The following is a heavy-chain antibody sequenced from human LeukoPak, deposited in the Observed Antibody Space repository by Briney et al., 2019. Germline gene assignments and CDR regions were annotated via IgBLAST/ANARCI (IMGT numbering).Heavy chain of an antibody. J-gene: IGHJ4*02. V-gene: IGHV1-46*01. CDR1: GYTFTSYY. CDR3: ARASSYYYDSTLGDY. Sequence: GASVKVSCKASGYTFTSYYMHWVRQAPGQGLEWMGIINPSGGSTSYAQKFQGRVTMTRDMSTSTVYMELSSLRSEDTAVYYCARASSYYYDSTLGDYWGQGTLVTVSS. D-gene: IGHD3-22*01. CDR2: INPSGGST.